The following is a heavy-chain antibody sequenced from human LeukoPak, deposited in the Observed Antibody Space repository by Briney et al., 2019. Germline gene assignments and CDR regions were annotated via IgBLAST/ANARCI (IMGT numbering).Heavy chain of an antibody. D-gene: IGHD1-26*01. Sequence: GGSLRLSCLTYGFTLSTNAMSWVRQAPGKGLEWISGISGSGASIYYADSVKGRFTISRDDSRNTLYLQMNSLRGDDTAVYYCAKDVGKWESLHFFDYWGQGTLVTVSS. CDR3: AKDVGKWESLHFFDY. CDR2: ISGSGASI. J-gene: IGHJ4*02. CDR1: GFTLSTNA. V-gene: IGHV3-23*01.